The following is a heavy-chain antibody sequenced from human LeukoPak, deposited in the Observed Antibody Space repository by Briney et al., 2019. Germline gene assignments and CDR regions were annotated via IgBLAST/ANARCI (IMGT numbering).Heavy chain of an antibody. CDR3: ARDVLRGIAAAGTSYSAFDP. CDR1: GGTFSSYA. D-gene: IGHD6-13*01. CDR2: IIPIFGTA. Sequence: SVKVSCKASGGTFSSYATSWVRQAPGQGLEWMGGIIPIFGTANYAQKFQGRVTITADESTRAAYMELSSLRSEDTAVYYCARDVLRGIAAAGTSYSAFDPWGQGTLVTVSS. J-gene: IGHJ5*02. V-gene: IGHV1-69*01.